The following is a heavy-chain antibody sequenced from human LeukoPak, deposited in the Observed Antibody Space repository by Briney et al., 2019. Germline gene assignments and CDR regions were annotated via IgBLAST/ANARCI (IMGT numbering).Heavy chain of an antibody. V-gene: IGHV3-15*01. J-gene: IGHJ5*02. CDR3: TTDPSRRQLVWFDP. CDR2: IKSKTDGGTT. D-gene: IGHD6-13*01. CDR1: GFTFSNAW. Sequence: GGSLRLSCAASGFTFSNAWMSWVRQAPGKGLEWVGRIKSKTDGGTTDYAAPVKGRFTISRDDSKNTLYLQMNSLKTEDTAVYYCTTDPSRRQLVWFDPWGQGTLVTVYS.